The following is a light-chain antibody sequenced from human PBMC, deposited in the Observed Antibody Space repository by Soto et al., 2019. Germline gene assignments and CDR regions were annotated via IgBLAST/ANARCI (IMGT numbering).Light chain of an antibody. Sequence: HSALTQPRSVSGSPGQSVTISCTGTSSDIGAYNYVSWYQQLPGKAPKLMIYDVNKRPSGVPDHFSGSKSGNTASLTISGLQPEDEADYYCCSHAGTYILFGGGTKLTVL. CDR3: CSHAGTYIL. CDR1: SSDIGAYNY. V-gene: IGLV2-11*01. J-gene: IGLJ2*01. CDR2: DVN.